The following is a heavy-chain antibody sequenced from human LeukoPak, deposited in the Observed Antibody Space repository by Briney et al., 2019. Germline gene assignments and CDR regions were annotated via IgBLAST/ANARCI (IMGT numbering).Heavy chain of an antibody. CDR1: GYTFTSYA. V-gene: IGHV1-3*01. Sequence: ASVKVSCKASGYTFTSYAMHWVRQAPGQRLEWMGWINAGNGNTKYSQRFQGRVTITRDTSTSTVYMELSSLRSEDTAVYYCARDSGSFHSDMDVWGQGTTVIVSS. J-gene: IGHJ6*02. D-gene: IGHD2-15*01. CDR3: ARDSGSFHSDMDV. CDR2: INAGNGNT.